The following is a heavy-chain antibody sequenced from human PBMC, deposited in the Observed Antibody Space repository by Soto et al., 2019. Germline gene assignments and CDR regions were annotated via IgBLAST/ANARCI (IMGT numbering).Heavy chain of an antibody. Sequence: RHSWAAVGFTCSNYAMHWIRKATGKGLEWVAVISYDGSNKYYADSVKGRFTISRDNSKNTLYLQMNSLRAEDTAVYYCARENYCSGGSCSPSPHFDYWGQGTLVTVSS. CDR2: ISYDGSNK. CDR3: ARENYCSGGSCSPSPHFDY. J-gene: IGHJ4*02. D-gene: IGHD2-15*01. CDR1: GFTCSNYA. V-gene: IGHV3-30-3*01.